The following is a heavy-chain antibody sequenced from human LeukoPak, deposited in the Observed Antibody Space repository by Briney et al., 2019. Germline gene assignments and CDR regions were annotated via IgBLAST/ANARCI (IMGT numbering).Heavy chain of an antibody. CDR3: ARDRPGSGWLDY. D-gene: IGHD6-19*01. CDR2: INAYNGNT. Sequence: GASVKVSCQASGYTFTSYGISWVRPAPAQGLEWMGWINAYNGNTNYAQTLLGRVTMTTDTPTRTAYLELRSLRTVDTAVYYCARDRPGSGWLDYWGQGTLVTVSS. CDR1: GYTFTSYG. J-gene: IGHJ4*02. V-gene: IGHV1-18*01.